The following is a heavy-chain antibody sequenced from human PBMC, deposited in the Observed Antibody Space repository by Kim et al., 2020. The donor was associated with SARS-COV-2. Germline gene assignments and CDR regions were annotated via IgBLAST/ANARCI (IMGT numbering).Heavy chain of an antibody. CDR1: GFTFSSYG. CDR2: IWYDGSNK. J-gene: IGHJ6*02. V-gene: IGHV3-33*01. Sequence: GGSLRLSCAASGFTFSSYGMHWVRQAPGKGLEWVVVIWYDGSNKYYADSVKGRFTISRDNSKNTLYLQMNSLRAEDTAVYYCARDGAALLLTGMDVWGQGTTVTVSS. CDR3: ARDGAALLLTGMDV. D-gene: IGHD6-13*01.